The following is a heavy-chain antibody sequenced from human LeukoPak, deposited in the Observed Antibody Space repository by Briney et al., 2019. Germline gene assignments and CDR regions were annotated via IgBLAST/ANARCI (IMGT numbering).Heavy chain of an antibody. D-gene: IGHD5-24*01. CDR2: INHSGST. J-gene: IGHJ4*02. CDR3: ARSNYPYYFDY. V-gene: IGHV4-34*01. Sequence: KTSETLSLTCAVYGGSFSGYYWSWIRQPPGKGLEWIGEINHSGSTNYNPSLKSRVTISVDTSKNQFSLKLSSVTAADTAVYYCARSNYPYYFDYWGQGTLVTVSS. CDR1: GGSFSGYY.